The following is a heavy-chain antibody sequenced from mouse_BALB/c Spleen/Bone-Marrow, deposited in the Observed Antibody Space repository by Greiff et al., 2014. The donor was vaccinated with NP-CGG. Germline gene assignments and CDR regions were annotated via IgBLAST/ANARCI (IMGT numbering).Heavy chain of an antibody. CDR2: IYPGNSDT. CDR3: TTLARNDFDY. V-gene: IGHV1-5*01. D-gene: IGHD3-1*01. Sequence: EVQLQQSGTVLARPGAAVKMSCMASGYTFSNYWMHWVKQRPGQGLEWIGTIYPGNSDTTYNQKFKGKAKLTAVTSTSTAYMELSSLTNEDSAVYYCTTLARNDFDYWGQGTTLTVSS. CDR1: GYTFSNYW. J-gene: IGHJ2*01.